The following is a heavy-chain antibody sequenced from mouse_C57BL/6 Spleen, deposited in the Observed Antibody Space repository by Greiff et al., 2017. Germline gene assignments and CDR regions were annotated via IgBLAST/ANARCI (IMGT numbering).Heavy chain of an antibody. D-gene: IGHD2-1*01. J-gene: IGHJ4*01. V-gene: IGHV6-3*01. CDR2: IRLKSDNYAT. Sequence: EVQGVESGGGLVQPGGSMKLSCVASGFTFSNYWMNWVRQSPEKGLEWVAQIRLKSDNYATHYAESVKGRFTISRDDSKSSVYLQMNNLRAEDTGIYYCTGHGNYYDMDYWGQGTSVTVSS. CDR3: TGHGNYYDMDY. CDR1: GFTFSNYW.